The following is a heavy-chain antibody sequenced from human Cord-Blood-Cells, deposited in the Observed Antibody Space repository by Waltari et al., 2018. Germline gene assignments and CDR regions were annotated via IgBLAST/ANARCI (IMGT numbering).Heavy chain of an antibody. Sequence: EVQLVESGGGLVKPGGSLRLSCAASGFTCSSYSMNWVRQAPGKGLEWVPAISNSSSYIYYADSVKGRFTISRDNAKNSLYLKMNSLRAEDTAVYYCARSGYFGDAFDIWGQGTMVTVSS. CDR2: ISNSSSYI. CDR3: ARSGYFGDAFDI. CDR1: GFTCSSYS. J-gene: IGHJ3*02. D-gene: IGHD3-10*01. V-gene: IGHV3-21*01.